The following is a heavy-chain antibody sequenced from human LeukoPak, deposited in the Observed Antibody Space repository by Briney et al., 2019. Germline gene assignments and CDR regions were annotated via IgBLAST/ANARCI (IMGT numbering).Heavy chain of an antibody. J-gene: IGHJ5*02. V-gene: IGHV3-74*01. CDR1: GFTFGNYW. CDR3: IRDFRSADL. Sequence: GGSLRLSCVASGFTFGNYWMHWVRQPPGKGLVWVSRIYVDGRTTNYADSVKGRFTISRDNAKNTVYLEMNSLSVEDTATYYCIRDFRSADLWGQGTLVTVTS. CDR2: IYVDGRTT.